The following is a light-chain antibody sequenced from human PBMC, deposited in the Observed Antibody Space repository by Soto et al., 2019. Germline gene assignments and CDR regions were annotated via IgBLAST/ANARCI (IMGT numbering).Light chain of an antibody. CDR3: QQYGDSPAYT. V-gene: IGKV3-20*01. J-gene: IGKJ2*01. Sequence: EIILTQSPGTLSVSPGERATLSCRGSQSINREFLAWYQQKPGQAPRLLMFQTSTRASGDPDRFSGSGSGTDFTLTITGLEDSAVYYCQQYGDSPAYTFGQGTKLEI. CDR2: QTS. CDR1: QSINREF.